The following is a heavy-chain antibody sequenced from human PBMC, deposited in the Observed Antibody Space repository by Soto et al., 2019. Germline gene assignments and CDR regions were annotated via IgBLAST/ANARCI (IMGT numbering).Heavy chain of an antibody. D-gene: IGHD3-16*01. CDR1: GFSFSEYS. CDR2: ISGDTATT. J-gene: IGHJ6*02. V-gene: IGHV3-23*01. Sequence: EVQLLESGGGLVQPGGSLRLSCAASGFSFSEYSMTWVRQAPGKGLQWVSAISGDTATTHYADSVKGRFTISRDNSKNILYLQMNSLRAEDTAVYYCAKGITDTGGYYYYSMDVWGQGTAVTVSS. CDR3: AKGITDTGGYYYYSMDV.